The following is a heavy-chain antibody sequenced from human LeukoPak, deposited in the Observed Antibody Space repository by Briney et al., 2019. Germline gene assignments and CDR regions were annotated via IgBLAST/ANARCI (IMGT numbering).Heavy chain of an antibody. V-gene: IGHV3-23*01. J-gene: IGHJ4*02. D-gene: IGHD2-15*01. CDR2: ISGSGGST. Sequence: GALRLSCAASGFTFSSYAMSWVRHAPGKGLEWVSAISGSGGSTYYADSVKGRFTISRDNSKNTLYLQMNSLRAEDTAVYYCAKDPGYCSGGSCYSSFDYWGQGTLVTVSS. CDR1: GFTFSSYA. CDR3: AKDPGYCSGGSCYSSFDY.